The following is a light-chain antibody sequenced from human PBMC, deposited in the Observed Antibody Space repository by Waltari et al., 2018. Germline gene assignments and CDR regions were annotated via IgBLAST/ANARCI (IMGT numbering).Light chain of an antibody. CDR1: QTISSW. Sequence: DIQMTQSPSTLSAAVGDRVTITCRASQTISSWLAWYQQKPGKAPKLLIQKASNLENGVPSRFSGSGSGTEFTLTISSLQPDDFATYSCQQYKSFPWTFGQGTKVEVK. V-gene: IGKV1-5*03. J-gene: IGKJ1*01. CDR3: QQYKSFPWT. CDR2: KAS.